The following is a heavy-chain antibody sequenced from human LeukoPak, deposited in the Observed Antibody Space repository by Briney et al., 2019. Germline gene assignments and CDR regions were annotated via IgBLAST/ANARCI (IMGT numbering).Heavy chain of an antibody. D-gene: IGHD3-16*01. CDR1: GFAFRAHA. V-gene: IGHV3-7*03. CDR2: INHNGNVN. Sequence: GGSLRLSCVASGFAFRAHAMSWVRQAPGKGLEWVASINHNGNVNYYVDSVKGRFTISRDNAKNSLYLQMSNLRAEDTAVYFCARGGGLDVWGQGATVTVSS. CDR3: ARGGGLDV. J-gene: IGHJ6*02.